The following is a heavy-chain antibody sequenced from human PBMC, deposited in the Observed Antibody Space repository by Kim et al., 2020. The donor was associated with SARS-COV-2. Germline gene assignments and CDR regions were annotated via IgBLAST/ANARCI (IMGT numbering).Heavy chain of an antibody. J-gene: IGHJ4*02. V-gene: IGHV3-48*02. CDR3: ARDFYGDYDPDS. D-gene: IGHD4-17*01. Sequence: YVADTVKCRFTHSRDNAKNSLYLQMNSLRDEDTAVYYCARDFYGDYDPDSWGQGTLVTVSS.